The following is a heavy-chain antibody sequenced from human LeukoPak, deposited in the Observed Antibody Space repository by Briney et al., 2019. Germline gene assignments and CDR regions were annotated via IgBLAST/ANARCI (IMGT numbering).Heavy chain of an antibody. Sequence: GGSLRLSCAASGFTVSSNCMSWVRQAPGKGLEWVSVIYSGGSTYYADSVKGRFTISRDNSKNTLYLQMNSLRAEDTAVYYCASTVVTLHVWGDAFDIWGQGTMVTVSS. CDR3: ASTVVTLHVWGDAFDI. D-gene: IGHD4-23*01. V-gene: IGHV3-66*01. CDR1: GFTVSSNC. CDR2: IYSGGST. J-gene: IGHJ3*02.